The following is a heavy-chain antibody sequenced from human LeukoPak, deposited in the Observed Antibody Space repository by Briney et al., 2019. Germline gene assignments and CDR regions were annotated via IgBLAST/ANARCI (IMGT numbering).Heavy chain of an antibody. CDR3: AKDRGNYEGLYDY. J-gene: IGHJ4*02. V-gene: IGHV3-30*02. Sequence: GGSLRLSCAASGFTFSSYGMHWVRQAPGKGLEWVAFIRSDGSNKYYAASVKGRFTISRDNSKNTLDLQMNSLRAEDTAVYYCAKDRGNYEGLYDYWGQGTLVTVSS. D-gene: IGHD1-7*01. CDR1: GFTFSSYG. CDR2: IRSDGSNK.